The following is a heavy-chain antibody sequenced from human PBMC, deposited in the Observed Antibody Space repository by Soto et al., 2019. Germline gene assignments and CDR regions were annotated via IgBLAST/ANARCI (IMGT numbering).Heavy chain of an antibody. CDR2: INSDGTTT. CDR3: VRDIR. V-gene: IGHV3-74*01. J-gene: IGHJ4*02. Sequence: EVQLVESGGGLVQPGGSLRLSCAASGFTFNNFWMYWVRQTPEKGLVWVSGINSDGTTTIYADSVKGRFTISRDNAKNTLYLQMNILTVKDTAIYYCVRDIRWGQGTLVTVSS. CDR1: GFTFNNFW.